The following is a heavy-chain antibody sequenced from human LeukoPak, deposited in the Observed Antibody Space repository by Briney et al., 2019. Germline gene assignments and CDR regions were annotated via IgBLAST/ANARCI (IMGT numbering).Heavy chain of an antibody. D-gene: IGHD5-18*01. CDR3: ARGWKYTSGYRVTELGSGYSDY. J-gene: IGHJ4*02. CDR2: ISYDGSNK. Sequence: PGGSLRLSCAASGFTFSSYAMHWVRQAPGKGLEWVAVISYDGSNKYYADSVKGRFTISRDNSKNTLYLQMNSLRAEDTAVYYCARGWKYTSGYRVTELGSGYSDYWGQGTLVTVSS. CDR1: GFTFSSYA. V-gene: IGHV3-30*04.